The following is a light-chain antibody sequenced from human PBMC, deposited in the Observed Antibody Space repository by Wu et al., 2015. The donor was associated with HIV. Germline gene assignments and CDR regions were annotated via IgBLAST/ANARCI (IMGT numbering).Light chain of an antibody. J-gene: IGKJ2*01. CDR2: DAS. CDR3: QQYNNWPPYT. Sequence: EIVMTQSPGTLSVSPGDRVTLSCRASQSVSSNLGWYQQKPGQPPRLLIYDASSRATGTPTRFSGTGSGTHFTLTISSMQSEDFAVYYCQQYNNWPPYTFGQGTKLEIK. CDR1: QSVSSN. V-gene: IGKV3D-15*01.